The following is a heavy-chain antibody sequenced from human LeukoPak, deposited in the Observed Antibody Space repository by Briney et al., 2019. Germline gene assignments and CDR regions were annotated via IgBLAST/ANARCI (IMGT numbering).Heavy chain of an antibody. Sequence: SETLSLTCSVSGGSISNYYWSWIRQPAGKGLEWIGRIYTSASTNYNPSLKSRVTLSVDASKSQFSLRLSSLTAADTAVYYCARGRYCSATICSGGDAFDIWGQGTVVTVSS. V-gene: IGHV4-4*07. J-gene: IGHJ3*02. CDR1: GGSISNYY. CDR3: ARGRYCSATICSGGDAFDI. CDR2: IYTSAST. D-gene: IGHD5-24*01.